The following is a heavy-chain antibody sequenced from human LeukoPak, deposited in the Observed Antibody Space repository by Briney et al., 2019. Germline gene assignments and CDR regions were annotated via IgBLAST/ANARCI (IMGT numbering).Heavy chain of an antibody. J-gene: IGHJ4*02. CDR3: AKNARRTPSLYYFDY. CDR2: ISYDGSNK. CDR1: GFTFSSYA. D-gene: IGHD2-2*01. Sequence: PGGSLRLSCAASGFTFSSYAMSWVRQAPGKGLEWVAVISYDGSNKYYADSVKGRFTISRDNSKNTLYLQMNSLRAEDTAVYYCAKNARRTPSLYYFDYWGQGTLVTVSS. V-gene: IGHV3-30*18.